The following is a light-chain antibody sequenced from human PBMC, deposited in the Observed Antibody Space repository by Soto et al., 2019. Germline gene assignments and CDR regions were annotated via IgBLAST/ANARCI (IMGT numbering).Light chain of an antibody. CDR2: DAS. V-gene: IGKV1-5*01. J-gene: IGKJ1*01. Sequence: DIQMTQSPSTLSASIGDRVTLTCRASQSIRNSLALYQQKPGQAPRLLIFDASRLESGVPSRLSGSGSGTEFTLTISSLQPDDFATYYCQQYSSYSLTFGQGTKVEFK. CDR1: QSIRNS. CDR3: QQYSSYSLT.